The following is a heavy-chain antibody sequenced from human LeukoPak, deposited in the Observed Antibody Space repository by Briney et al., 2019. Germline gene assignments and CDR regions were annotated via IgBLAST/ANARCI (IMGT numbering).Heavy chain of an antibody. CDR1: GFTFSSYA. D-gene: IGHD1-26*01. J-gene: IGHJ4*02. CDR2: ISGSGGST. CDR3: AKDRDFSGSYFNSLDY. V-gene: IGHV3-23*01. Sequence: GGSLRLSCAASGFTFSSYAMSWVRQAPGKGLEWVSAISGSGGSTYYADSVKGRFTISRDNSKNTLYLQMNSLRAEDTAVHYCAKDRDFSGSYFNSLDYWGQGTLVTVSS.